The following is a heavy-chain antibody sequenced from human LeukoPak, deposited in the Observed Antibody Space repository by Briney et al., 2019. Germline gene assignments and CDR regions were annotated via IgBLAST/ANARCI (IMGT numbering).Heavy chain of an antibody. D-gene: IGHD4-17*01. V-gene: IGHV1-3*01. CDR1: GYTFTSYA. CDR3: ARVSHDYGDFMYNWFDP. CDR2: INAGNGNT. Sequence: ASVKVSCKASGYTFTSYAMHWVRQAPGQRLGWMGWINAGNGNTKYSQKFQGRVTITRDTSASTAYMELSSLRSEDTAVYYCARVSHDYGDFMYNWFDPWGQGTLVTVSS. J-gene: IGHJ5*02.